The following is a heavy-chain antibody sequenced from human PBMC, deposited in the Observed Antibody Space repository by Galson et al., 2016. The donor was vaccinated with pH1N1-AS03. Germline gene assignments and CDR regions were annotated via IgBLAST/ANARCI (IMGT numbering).Heavy chain of an antibody. CDR3: RARGDSSAHDVYDF. V-gene: IGHV3-74*01. J-gene: IGHJ3*01. CDR2: IKTDGSRT. D-gene: IGHD3-3*01. CDR1: GFTFSNFW. Sequence: SLRLSCAASGFTFSNFWMHWVRHVPGKGLVWVSRIKTDGSRTDYVDSVKGRFTISRDNVENTVYLQMDSLRAEDTAVYYCRARGDSSAHDVYDFWGDGTTVAVSS.